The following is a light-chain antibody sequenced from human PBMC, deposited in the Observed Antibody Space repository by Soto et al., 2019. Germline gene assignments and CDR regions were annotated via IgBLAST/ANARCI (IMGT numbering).Light chain of an antibody. CDR3: QQYGSTPYT. J-gene: IGKJ2*01. Sequence: EIVLTQSPGTLSLSPGERATLSCRASQSVSNDYLAWFQQKPGQAPMLLIYGASSRATSIPDRFSGSGSGTDFTITISRLEPEDFAVHCFQQYGSTPYTFGQRTKLEIK. CDR1: QSVSNDY. V-gene: IGKV3-20*01. CDR2: GAS.